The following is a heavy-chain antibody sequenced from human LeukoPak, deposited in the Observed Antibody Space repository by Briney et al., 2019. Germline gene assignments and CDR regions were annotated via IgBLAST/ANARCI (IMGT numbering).Heavy chain of an antibody. CDR2: ISGSGGST. D-gene: IGHD5-12*01. V-gene: IGHV3-23*01. CDR3: AKDRDIVATIILFDY. J-gene: IGHJ4*02. Sequence: PAGSLRLSCAASGLTFSSYAMSWVRQAPGKGLEWVSAISGSGGSTYYADSVKGRFTISRDNSKNTQYLQMNSLRAEDTAVYYCAKDRDIVATIILFDYWGQGTLVTVSS. CDR1: GLTFSSYA.